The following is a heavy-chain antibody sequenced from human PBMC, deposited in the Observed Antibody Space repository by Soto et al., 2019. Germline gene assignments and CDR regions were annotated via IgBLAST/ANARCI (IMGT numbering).Heavy chain of an antibody. Sequence: EVQLVESGGGLVQPGGSLRLSCAASGFTFSSYEMNWVRQAPGKGLEWVSYISSSGSTIYYADSVKGRFTISRDNAKNSLYLQMNSLRAEDTAVYYCARELLELPGSLDYWGQGTLATVSS. CDR2: ISSSGSTI. V-gene: IGHV3-48*03. J-gene: IGHJ4*02. D-gene: IGHD1-7*01. CDR3: ARELLELPGSLDY. CDR1: GFTFSSYE.